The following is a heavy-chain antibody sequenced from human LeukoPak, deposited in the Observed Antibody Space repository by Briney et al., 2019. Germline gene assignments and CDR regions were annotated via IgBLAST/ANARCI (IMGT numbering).Heavy chain of an antibody. Sequence: SETLSLTCTVSGGSISSYYWSWIRQPPGKGLEWIGYIYYSGSTNYDPSLKSRVTISVDTSKNQFSLKLSSVTAADTAVYYCASSKYQLLAALFDYWGQGTLVTVSS. CDR2: IYYSGST. J-gene: IGHJ4*02. D-gene: IGHD2-2*01. CDR1: GGSISSYY. V-gene: IGHV4-59*01. CDR3: ASSKYQLLAALFDY.